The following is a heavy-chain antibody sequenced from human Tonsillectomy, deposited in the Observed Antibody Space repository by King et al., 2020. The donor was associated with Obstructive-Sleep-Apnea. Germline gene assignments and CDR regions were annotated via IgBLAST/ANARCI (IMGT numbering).Heavy chain of an antibody. CDR3: ARDPYHDFWSGYYANFDY. CDR2: IYYSGST. Sequence: LQLQESGPGLVKPSETLSLTCTVSGGSISSSSYYWGWIRQPPGKGLEWIGSIYYSGSTYYNPSLKSRVTISVDTSKNQCSLKLSSVTAADTAVYYCARDPYHDFWSGYYANFDYWGQGTLVTVSS. J-gene: IGHJ4*02. V-gene: IGHV4-39*07. D-gene: IGHD3-3*01. CDR1: GGSISSSSYY.